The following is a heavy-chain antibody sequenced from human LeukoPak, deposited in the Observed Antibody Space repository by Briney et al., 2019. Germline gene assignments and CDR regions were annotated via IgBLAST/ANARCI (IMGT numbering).Heavy chain of an antibody. D-gene: IGHD6-19*01. J-gene: IGHJ4*02. V-gene: IGHV3-53*01. CDR3: AGATKWLAHDF. CDR2: IFDAGRT. CDR1: GFTVSGTY. Sequence: GSLRLSCAASGFTVSGTYMSWVRRAAGKGWEWVSTIFDAGRTTYADSVKGRFTISRDNYKNTLLLQMNSLRADDTAVYYCAGATKWLAHDFWGQGTLVTVSS.